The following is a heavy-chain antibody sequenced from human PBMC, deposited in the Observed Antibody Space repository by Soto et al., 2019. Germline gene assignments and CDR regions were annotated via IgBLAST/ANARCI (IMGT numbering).Heavy chain of an antibody. CDR2: ISAYNGNT. V-gene: IGHV1-18*01. D-gene: IGHD2-2*01. CDR3: ARELYLLTTWDIVVVTAANYGMYV. CDR1: GYTFTSYG. Sequence: SVKVSCKASGYTFTSYGISWVRQAPAQGLEWMGWISAYNGNTNYAQKLQGRVTMTTDTSTSTAYMELRSLRSDDTAVYYCARELYLLTTWDIVVVTAANYGMYVWGQGTTVTVSS. J-gene: IGHJ6*02.